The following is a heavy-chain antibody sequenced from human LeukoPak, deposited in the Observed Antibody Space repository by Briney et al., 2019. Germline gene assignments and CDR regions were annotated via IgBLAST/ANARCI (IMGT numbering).Heavy chain of an antibody. D-gene: IGHD3-22*01. J-gene: IGHJ4*02. V-gene: IGHV4-59*08. Sequence: PGGSLRLSCAASGFTFSSYAMSWVRQPPGKGLEWIGYIYYSGSTNSNPSLKSRVTISVDTSKNQFSLKLSSVTAADTAVYYCARHVNYYDSSGYYYYYFDYWGQGTLVTVSS. CDR1: GFTFSSYA. CDR3: ARHVNYYDSSGYYYYYFDY. CDR2: IYYSGST.